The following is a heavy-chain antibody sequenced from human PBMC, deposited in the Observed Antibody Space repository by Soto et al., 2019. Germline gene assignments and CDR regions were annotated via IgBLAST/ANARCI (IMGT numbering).Heavy chain of an antibody. CDR2: IYTSGST. J-gene: IGHJ6*02. CDR1: GGSISSYY. D-gene: IGHD6-13*01. CDR3: ARDTAWAAAGYYYYYGTDV. Sequence: PSETLSLTCTVSGGSISSYYWSWIRQPAGKGLEWIGRIYTSGSTNYNPSLKSRVTMSVDTSKNQFSLKLSSVTAADTAVYYCARDTAWAAAGYYYYYGTDVWGQGTTVTVSS. V-gene: IGHV4-4*07.